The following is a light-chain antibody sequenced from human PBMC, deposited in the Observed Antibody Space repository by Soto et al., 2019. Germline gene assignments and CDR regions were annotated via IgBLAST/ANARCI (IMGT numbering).Light chain of an antibody. J-gene: IGLJ1*01. CDR1: SSNIGSNY. V-gene: IGLV1-47*02. CDR2: SHN. Sequence: QSALTQQPSASGTPGQRVTISCSGSSSNIGSNYVYWYQQLPGTAPKLLIYSHNQRPSGVPDRFSGSKSGTSASLAISGLRSDDEADYYCAAWDDSLRGYVFGTGTKLTVL. CDR3: AAWDDSLRGYV.